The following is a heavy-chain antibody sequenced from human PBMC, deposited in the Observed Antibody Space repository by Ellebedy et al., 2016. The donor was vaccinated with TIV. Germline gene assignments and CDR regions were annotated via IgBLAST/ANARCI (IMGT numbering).Heavy chain of an antibody. D-gene: IGHD3-3*01. J-gene: IGHJ4*02. Sequence: SETLSLTXTVSGGSISSYYWSWIRQPPGKGLEWIGYIYYSGSTNYNPSLKSRVTISVDTSKNQFSLKLSSVTAADTAVYYCARGRFLEYFDYWGQGTLVTVSS. V-gene: IGHV4-59*01. CDR3: ARGRFLEYFDY. CDR1: GGSISSYY. CDR2: IYYSGST.